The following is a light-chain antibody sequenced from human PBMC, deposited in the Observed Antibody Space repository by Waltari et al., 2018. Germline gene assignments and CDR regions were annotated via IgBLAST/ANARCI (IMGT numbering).Light chain of an antibody. CDR1: QSISSW. Sequence: DIQMTQSPSTRSASVGDRVTITCRASQSISSWLAWYQQKPGKAPKLLIYDAPSLESGVPSRFSGSGSGTEFTLTISSLQPDDFATYYCQQYNSYSPTFGQGTKVEIK. J-gene: IGKJ1*01. CDR3: QQYNSYSPT. V-gene: IGKV1-5*01. CDR2: DAP.